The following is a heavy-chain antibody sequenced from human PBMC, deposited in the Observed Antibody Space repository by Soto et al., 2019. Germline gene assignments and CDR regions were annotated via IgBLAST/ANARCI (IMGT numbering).Heavy chain of an antibody. CDR1: GQSFSGHS. J-gene: IGHJ4*02. CDR2: INESGST. CDR3: ARGSGIVALPGELEDVKYDY. V-gene: IGHV4-34*01. Sequence: QVQLQQWGAGLVKPSETLSLSCAVYGQSFSGHSWAWIRQPPGKGLEWMGAINESGSTYYNPSLKRRVTISTDTSKKQFSLKLSSVSAADTAAYFCARGSGIVALPGELEDVKYDYWGQGTLVNVSS. D-gene: IGHD1-1*01.